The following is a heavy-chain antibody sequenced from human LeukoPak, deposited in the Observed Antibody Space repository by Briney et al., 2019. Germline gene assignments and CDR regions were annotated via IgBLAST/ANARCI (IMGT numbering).Heavy chain of an antibody. CDR1: GYTLTELS. D-gene: IGHD1-26*01. Sequence: GASVKVSCKVSGYTLTELSMHWVRQAPGQGLEWMGIINPSGGSTSYAQKFQGRVTMTRDMSTSTVYMELSSLRSEDTAVYYCARDFPSGSQSWFDPWGQGTLVTVSS. V-gene: IGHV1-46*01. CDR3: ARDFPSGSQSWFDP. J-gene: IGHJ5*02. CDR2: INPSGGST.